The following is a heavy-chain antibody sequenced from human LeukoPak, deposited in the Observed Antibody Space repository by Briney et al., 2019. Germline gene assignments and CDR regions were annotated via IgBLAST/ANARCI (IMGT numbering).Heavy chain of an antibody. Sequence: PGGSLRLSCAASGFTFTNAWMSWVRQAPGKRLEWVANIKQNGAEEYYMDSVKGRFAISRDNAKNSVSLQMNSLRVEDTAMYYCARYTVVFSPGAFDLWGQGTMVTVSS. V-gene: IGHV3-7*03. CDR3: ARYTVVFSPGAFDL. CDR1: GFTFTNAW. J-gene: IGHJ3*01. CDR2: IKQNGAEE. D-gene: IGHD2-21*01.